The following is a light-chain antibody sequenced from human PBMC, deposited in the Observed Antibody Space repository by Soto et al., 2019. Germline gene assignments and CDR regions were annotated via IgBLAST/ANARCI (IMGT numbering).Light chain of an antibody. J-gene: IGKJ3*01. CDR3: QQTYSTLFT. Sequence: DIQMTQSPSALSASVGDRVTITCRASQSISRYLNWYQQKPGKAPEPMIYAASSLQSGVPSRFSGNGSRTDFTLTISNLQPEDFATYFCQQTYSTLFTFGPGNKVEIK. CDR1: QSISRY. V-gene: IGKV1-39*01. CDR2: AAS.